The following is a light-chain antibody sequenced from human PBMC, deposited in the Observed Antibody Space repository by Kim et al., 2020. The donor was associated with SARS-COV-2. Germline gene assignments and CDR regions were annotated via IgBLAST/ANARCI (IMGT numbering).Light chain of an antibody. V-gene: IGLV1-51*01. CDR1: NSNIGNNY. Sequence: QSVLTQPPSVSAAPGQKVTISCSGSNSNIGNNYISWYQQLPGVAPKLLIYDNHQRPSGIPDRFSGSKSGTSATLGITGLQTGDEAYYYCGTWDSSLSVVVFGGGTQLTVL. CDR3: GTWDSSLSVVV. J-gene: IGLJ2*01. CDR2: DNH.